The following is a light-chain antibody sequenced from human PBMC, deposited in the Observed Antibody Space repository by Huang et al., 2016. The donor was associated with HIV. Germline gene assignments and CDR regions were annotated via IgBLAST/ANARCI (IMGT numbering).Light chain of an antibody. Sequence: AIQMTQSPSSLSASVGDRVTITCRASEGIKKDLGWYQQKPGKAPKLLIYNTSKLHGGVPSRFSGGGSDTDFTLTISSLQPEDFATYYCLQDYSYPLTFGGGTKVEFK. V-gene: IGKV1-6*01. J-gene: IGKJ4*01. CDR1: EGIKKD. CDR3: LQDYSYPLT. CDR2: NTS.